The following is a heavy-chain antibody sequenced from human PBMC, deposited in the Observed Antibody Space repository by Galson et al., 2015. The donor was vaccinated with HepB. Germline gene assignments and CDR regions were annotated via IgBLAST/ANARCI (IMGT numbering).Heavy chain of an antibody. Sequence: QSGAEVKKPGESLKISCKGSGYTFTSYAMHWVRQAPGQRLEWMGWINAGNGNTKYSQKFQGRVTITRDTSASTAYMELSSLRSEDTAVYYCARAGYGDYWPYSYYGMDVWCQGTTVTVS. D-gene: IGHD4-17*01. CDR1: GYTFTSYA. V-gene: IGHV1-3*01. CDR2: INAGNGNT. J-gene: IGHJ6*02. CDR3: ARAGYGDYWPYSYYGMDV.